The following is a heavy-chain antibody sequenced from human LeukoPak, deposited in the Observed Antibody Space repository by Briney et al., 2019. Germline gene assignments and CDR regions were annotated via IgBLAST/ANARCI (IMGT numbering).Heavy chain of an antibody. D-gene: IGHD5-18*01. Sequence: GGSLRLSCAASGFTFSDYYMSWIRQAPGKGLEWVSYISSSGSTIYYADSVKGRFTISRDNAKNSLYLQMNSLRAEDTAVYYCARVLGVDTAMVLGFDYWGQGTLVTVSS. CDR2: ISSSGSTI. CDR1: GFTFSDYY. V-gene: IGHV3-11*04. CDR3: ARVLGVDTAMVLGFDY. J-gene: IGHJ4*02.